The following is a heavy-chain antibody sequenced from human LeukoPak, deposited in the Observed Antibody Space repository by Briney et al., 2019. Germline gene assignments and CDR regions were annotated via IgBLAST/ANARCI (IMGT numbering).Heavy chain of an antibody. J-gene: IGHJ4*02. V-gene: IGHV3-30-3*01. CDR2: ISYDGNNK. CDR3: ARSHYGSGSYYLADLDY. CDR1: GFTFSTYP. D-gene: IGHD3-10*01. Sequence: GRSLRLSCAASGFTFSTYPMHWVRQAPGKGLEWVAVISYDGNNKSYADSVKGRFTISRDNSKNTLYLQMNSLSAEDTAVYYCARSHYGSGSYYLADLDYWGQGTLVTVSS.